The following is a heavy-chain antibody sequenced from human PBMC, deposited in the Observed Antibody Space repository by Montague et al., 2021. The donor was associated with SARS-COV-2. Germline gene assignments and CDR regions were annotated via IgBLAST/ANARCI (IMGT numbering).Heavy chain of an antibody. J-gene: IGHJ3*02. Sequence: SETLSLTCTVSGVSVTDYYWSWIRQPPGKGLEWVGDVLYNKGTNFNPSLKSRVTIFVDTSKNQFSLKLSSVTAADTAVYYCASPTYYYDSSGSDAFDIWGQGTMVTVSS. CDR3: ASPTYYYDSSGSDAFDI. CDR1: GVSVTDYY. V-gene: IGHV4-59*08. D-gene: IGHD3-22*01. CDR2: VLYNKGT.